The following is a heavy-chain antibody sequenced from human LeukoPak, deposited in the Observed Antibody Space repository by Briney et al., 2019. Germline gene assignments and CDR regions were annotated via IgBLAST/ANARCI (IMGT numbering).Heavy chain of an antibody. CDR3: AKASHTTGWNADYT. Sequence: PGGSLRLSCAASGFTFTNYGMSWFRQPPGKGLEWVSSLTATAGSTYYADSVEGRFTVTRDNSRNTLYLQMNSLRAEDTAIYYCAKASHTTGWNADYTWGQGTMVTVSS. CDR1: GFTFTNYG. D-gene: IGHD6-19*01. CDR2: LTATAGST. J-gene: IGHJ3*02. V-gene: IGHV3-23*01.